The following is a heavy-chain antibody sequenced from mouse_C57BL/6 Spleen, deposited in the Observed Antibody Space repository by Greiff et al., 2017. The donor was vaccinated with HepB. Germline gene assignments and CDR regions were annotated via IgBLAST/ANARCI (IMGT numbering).Heavy chain of an antibody. CDR2: INPNNGGT. D-gene: IGHD1-1*01. J-gene: IGHJ4*01. V-gene: IGHV1-22*01. Sequence: EVQLQQSGPELVKPGASVKMSCKASGYTFTDYNMHWVKQSHGKSLEWIGYINPNNGGTSYNQKFKGKATLTVNKSSSTAYMELRSLTSEDSAVYYCATITTVPGLYAMDYWGQGTSVTVSS. CDR3: ATITTVPGLYAMDY. CDR1: GYTFTDYN.